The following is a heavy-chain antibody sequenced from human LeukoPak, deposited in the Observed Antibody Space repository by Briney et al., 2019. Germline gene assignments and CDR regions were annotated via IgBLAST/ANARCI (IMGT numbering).Heavy chain of an antibody. CDR2: IFSSSTYI. Sequence: GGTLRLSCAASGFAFNTYSMNWVRQAPGKGLEWVSFIFSSSTYIYYTDSVKGRFTISRDNARNSLYLQMDNLRAEDTGVYYCARDFYDGFALDYWGQGTLVTVSS. CDR1: GFAFNTYS. D-gene: IGHD2/OR15-2a*01. V-gene: IGHV3-21*03. J-gene: IGHJ4*02. CDR3: ARDFYDGFALDY.